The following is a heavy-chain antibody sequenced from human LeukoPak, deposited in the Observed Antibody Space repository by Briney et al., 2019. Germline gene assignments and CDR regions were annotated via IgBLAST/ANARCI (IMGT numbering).Heavy chain of an antibody. CDR1: GFTFSSYA. V-gene: IGHV3-23*01. D-gene: IGHD3-10*01. CDR2: FSGSGGST. Sequence: PGGSLRLSCAASGFTFSSYAMSWVRQAPGKGLEWVSAFSGSGGSTYYADSVKGRFTISRDNSKNTLYLQMNSLRAEDTAVYYCAKVRAYGSGSYSPGFDPWGQGTLVTVSS. J-gene: IGHJ5*02. CDR3: AKVRAYGSGSYSPGFDP.